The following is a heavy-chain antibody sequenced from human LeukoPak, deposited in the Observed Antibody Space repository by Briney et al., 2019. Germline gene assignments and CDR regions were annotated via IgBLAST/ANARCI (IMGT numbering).Heavy chain of an antibody. Sequence: GGSLRLSCAASGFTFSSYAMHWVRQAPGKGLEWVAVISYDGSNKYYADSVKGRFTISRDNSKNTLYLQMNSLRAEDTAVYYCAKDSGTLASGYYFSYFDYWGQGTLVTVSS. CDR2: ISYDGSNK. V-gene: IGHV3-30*04. CDR1: GFTFSSYA. D-gene: IGHD3-22*01. CDR3: AKDSGTLASGYYFSYFDY. J-gene: IGHJ4*02.